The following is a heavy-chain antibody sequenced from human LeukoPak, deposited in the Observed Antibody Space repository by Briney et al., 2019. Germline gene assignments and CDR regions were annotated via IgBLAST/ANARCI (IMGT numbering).Heavy chain of an antibody. CDR2: FYTCGST. CDR3: ARDRYYYDSSGYYSYYYYYMDV. CDR1: GGSISSGSYY. Sequence: SETLSLTCTVSGGSISSGSYYWRWIRQPAGKGLEWIGRFYTCGSTNYNPSLKSRVTILVDTSKNQFSLKMSSVTAADTAVYYCARDRYYYDSSGYYSYYYYYMDVWGKGTTVTVSS. D-gene: IGHD3-22*01. J-gene: IGHJ6*03. V-gene: IGHV4-61*02.